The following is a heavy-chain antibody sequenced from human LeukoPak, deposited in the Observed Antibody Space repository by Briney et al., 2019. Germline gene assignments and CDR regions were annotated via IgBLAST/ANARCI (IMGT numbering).Heavy chain of an antibody. CDR2: IYYSGST. J-gene: IGHJ5*02. CDR3: SRVSTVRGVITP. CDR1: GGSISSSSYY. Sequence: SETLSLTCTVSGGSISSSSYYWGWIRQPPGKGLEWIGSIYYSGSTYYNPSLKSRVTISVDTSKNQFSLKLSSVTAADTAVYYCSRVSTVRGVITPWGQGTLVTVSS. V-gene: IGHV4-39*07. D-gene: IGHD3-10*01.